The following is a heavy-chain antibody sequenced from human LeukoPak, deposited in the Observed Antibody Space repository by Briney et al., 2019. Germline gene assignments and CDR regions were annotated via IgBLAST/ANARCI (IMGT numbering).Heavy chain of an antibody. CDR1: GYTFTSYG. Sequence: ASVKVSCKASGYTFTSYGISWVRQAPAQGLEWMGWISAYNGNTNYAQKLQGRVTMTTDTSTSTAYMELRSLRSDDTAVYYCARDGPRRYCTGGSCYTSYYYYYMDVWGKGTTVTVSS. J-gene: IGHJ6*03. CDR3: ARDGPRRYCTGGSCYTSYYYYYMDV. CDR2: ISAYNGNT. V-gene: IGHV1-18*01. D-gene: IGHD2-15*01.